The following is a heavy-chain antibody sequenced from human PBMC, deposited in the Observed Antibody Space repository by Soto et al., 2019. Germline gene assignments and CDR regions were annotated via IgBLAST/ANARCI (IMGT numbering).Heavy chain of an antibody. D-gene: IGHD3-3*01. CDR1: GFTFSSYG. V-gene: IGHV3-33*01. Sequence: PGGSLRLSCAASGFTFSSYGMHWVRQAPGKGLEWVAGIWYDGSNKYYADSVKGRFTISRDNSKNTLYLQMNSLRAEDTAVYYCAREYDFWSGYPNYYYYGMDGWGQGTTVTVSS. J-gene: IGHJ6*02. CDR3: AREYDFWSGYPNYYYYGMDG. CDR2: IWYDGSNK.